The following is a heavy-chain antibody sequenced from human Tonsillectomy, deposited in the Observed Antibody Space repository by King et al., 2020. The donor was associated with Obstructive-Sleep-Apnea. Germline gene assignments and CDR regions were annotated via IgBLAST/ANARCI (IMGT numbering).Heavy chain of an antibody. V-gene: IGHV4-30-4*07. CDR1: CASIRSRGYS. Sequence: VQLQESGPRVVRPSQTLTLTCSVSCASIRSRGYSWTWIRQPPGQALEWFANIHYTVTTSYHPALESRATISLDTSTNQISLTLQSFTAADTAVYYCARDPGHYCDFWGQGTLVTVTS. CDR3: ARDPGHYCDF. J-gene: IGHJ4*02. CDR2: IHYTVTT. D-gene: IGHD3-10*01.